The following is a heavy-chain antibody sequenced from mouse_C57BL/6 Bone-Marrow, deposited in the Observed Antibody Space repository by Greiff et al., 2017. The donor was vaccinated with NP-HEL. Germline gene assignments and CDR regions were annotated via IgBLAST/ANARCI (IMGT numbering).Heavy chain of an antibody. Sequence: QVQLHQSGAELVRPGTSVKVSCKASGYAFTNYLIEWVKQRPGQGLEWIGVINPGSGGTNYNEKFKGKATLTADKSSSTAYMQLSSLTSEDSAVYFCARIGDYDVDYAMDYWGQGTSVTVSS. CDR1: GYAFTNYL. D-gene: IGHD2-4*01. J-gene: IGHJ4*01. CDR2: INPGSGGT. V-gene: IGHV1-54*01. CDR3: ARIGDYDVDYAMDY.